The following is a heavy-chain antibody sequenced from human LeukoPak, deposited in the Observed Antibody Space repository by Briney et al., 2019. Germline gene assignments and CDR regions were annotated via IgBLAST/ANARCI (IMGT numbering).Heavy chain of an antibody. CDR1: VYTFTSYD. J-gene: IGHJ5*02. D-gene: IGHD3-10*01. CDR3: ARGRMVRGVTWWFDP. CDR2: MNPNSGNT. Sequence: GASVNVSFKASVYTFTSYDINWVRQATGQGLEWMGWMNPNSGNTGYAQKFQGRVTMTRNTSISTAYMELSSLRSEDTAVYYCARGRMVRGVTWWFDPWGQGTLVTVSS. V-gene: IGHV1-8*01.